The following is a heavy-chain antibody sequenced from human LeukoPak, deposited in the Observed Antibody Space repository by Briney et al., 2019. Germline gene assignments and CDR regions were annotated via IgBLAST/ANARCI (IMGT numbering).Heavy chain of an antibody. D-gene: IGHD3-16*02. Sequence: PGGSLRLSCAASGFTVSSNYMSWVRQAPGKGLEWVSVIYSGGSTYYADSVKGRFTISRDNSKNTLYLQMNSLRAEDTAVYYCAKGSYLITFGGVIPRFDPWGQGTLVTVSS. J-gene: IGHJ5*02. V-gene: IGHV3-66*02. CDR3: AKGSYLITFGGVIPRFDP. CDR2: IYSGGST. CDR1: GFTVSSNY.